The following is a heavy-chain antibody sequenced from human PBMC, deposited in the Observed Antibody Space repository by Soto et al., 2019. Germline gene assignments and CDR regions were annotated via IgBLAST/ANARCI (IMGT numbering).Heavy chain of an antibody. D-gene: IGHD6-19*01. Sequence: PGLSLSPSCAASGFTFSSYGMHWVRQAPGKGLEWVAVISYDGSNKYYADSVKGRFTISRDNSKNTLYLQMNSLRAEDTAVYYCAKDASEQFQPYYYMDVWGKGTTVTVSS. CDR1: GFTFSSYG. J-gene: IGHJ6*03. CDR2: ISYDGSNK. CDR3: AKDASEQFQPYYYMDV. V-gene: IGHV3-30*18.